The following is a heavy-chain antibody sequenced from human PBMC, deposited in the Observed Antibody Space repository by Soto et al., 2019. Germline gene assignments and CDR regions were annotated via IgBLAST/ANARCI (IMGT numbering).Heavy chain of an antibody. CDR2: IIPIFGPA. D-gene: IGHD3-22*01. Sequence: QVQLVQSGAEVKKPGSSVKVSCKASGGTFSSYAISWVRQAPGQGLEWMGGIIPIFGPANYAQKFQGRVMITADECTSTAYMELSSLRSEDTAVYYCARNGVEYYYDSSGYYYYGMDVWGQGTTVTGSS. CDR1: GGTFSSYA. V-gene: IGHV1-69*01. CDR3: ARNGVEYYYDSSGYYYYGMDV. J-gene: IGHJ6*02.